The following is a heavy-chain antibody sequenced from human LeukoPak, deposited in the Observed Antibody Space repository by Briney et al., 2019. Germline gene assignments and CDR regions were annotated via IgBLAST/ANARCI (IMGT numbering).Heavy chain of an antibody. V-gene: IGHV3-11*01. CDR2: ISSSGSTI. CDR3: ARVYRSGNGQAIDF. J-gene: IGHJ4*02. Sequence: AGSLRLSCAASGFTFSDYYMSWIRQAPGKGLEWVSNISSSGSTIYYADSVKGRFTISRDNAKNSLYLQMNSLRAEDTAVYYCARVYRSGNGQAIDFWGQGTLVTVSS. D-gene: IGHD3-10*01. CDR1: GFTFSDYY.